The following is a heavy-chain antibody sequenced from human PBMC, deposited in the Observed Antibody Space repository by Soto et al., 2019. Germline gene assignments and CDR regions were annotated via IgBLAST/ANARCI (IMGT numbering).Heavy chain of an antibody. CDR3: ARLGYCSGGSCYSGPSTIQNNWFDP. CDR1: GYTFTSYY. V-gene: IGHV1-46*01. D-gene: IGHD2-15*01. Sequence: ASVKVSCKASGYTFTSYYMHWVRQAPGQGLEWMGKINPSGGSTSYAQKFQGRVTMTRDTSTSTVYMELSSLRSEDTAVYYCARLGYCSGGSCYSGPSTIQNNWFDPWGQGTLVTVSS. J-gene: IGHJ5*02. CDR2: INPSGGST.